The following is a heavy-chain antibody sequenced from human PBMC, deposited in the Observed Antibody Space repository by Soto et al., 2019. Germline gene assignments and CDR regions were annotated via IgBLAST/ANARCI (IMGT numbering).Heavy chain of an antibody. CDR3: ARVSGIAAKKTKNGAFDI. CDR1: GYTFTNYG. Sequence: GASVKVSCKASGYTFTNYGISWVRQAPGQGLEWMGWISAYNGNTNYAQKLQGRVTMTTDTSTSTAYMELRSLRSDDTAVYYCARVSGIAAKKTKNGAFDIWGQGTMVTVSS. CDR2: ISAYNGNT. J-gene: IGHJ3*02. D-gene: IGHD6-13*01. V-gene: IGHV1-18*01.